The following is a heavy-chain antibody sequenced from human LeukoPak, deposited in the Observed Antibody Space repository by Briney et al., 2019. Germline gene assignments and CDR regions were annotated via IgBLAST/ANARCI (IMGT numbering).Heavy chain of an antibody. J-gene: IGHJ4*02. D-gene: IGHD1-7*01. CDR2: INASGGST. CDR1: GYTFTSYY. V-gene: IGHV1-46*03. Sequence: ASVKVSCKASGYTFTSYYMHWVRQAPGQGPEWMGIINASGGSTSYAQKFQGRVTMTRDTSTSTVYMELSSLRSEDTAVYYCARADLELGRALDYWGQGTLVTVSS. CDR3: ARADLELGRALDY.